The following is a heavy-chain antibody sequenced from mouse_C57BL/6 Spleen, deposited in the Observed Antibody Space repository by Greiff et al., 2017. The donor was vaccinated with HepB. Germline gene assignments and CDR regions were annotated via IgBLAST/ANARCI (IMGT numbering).Heavy chain of an antibody. J-gene: IGHJ4*01. CDR2: IHPNSGST. V-gene: IGHV1-64*01. CDR1: GYTFTSYW. CDR3: ARPYDYDGRYAMDY. D-gene: IGHD2-4*01. Sequence: QVQLKQPGAELVKPGASVKLSCKASGYTFTSYWMHWVKQRPGQGLEWIGMIHPNSGSTNYNEKFKSKATLTVDKSSSTAYMQLSSLTSEDSAVYYCARPYDYDGRYAMDYWGQGTSVTVSS.